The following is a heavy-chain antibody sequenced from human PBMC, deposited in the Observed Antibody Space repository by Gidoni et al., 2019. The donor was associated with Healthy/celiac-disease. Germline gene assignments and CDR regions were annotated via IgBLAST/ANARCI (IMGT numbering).Heavy chain of an antibody. J-gene: IGHJ3*02. CDR3: ARDKWELLLSLDRGHAFDI. CDR2: IYYSGST. Sequence: QVQLQESGPGLVKPSETLSLTCTVSGGSVSSGSYYWSWIRQPPGKGLEWIGYIYYSGSTNYNPSLKSRVTISVDTSKNQFSLKLSSVTAADTAVYYCARDKWELLLSLDRGHAFDIWGQGTMVTVSS. V-gene: IGHV4-61*01. CDR1: GGSVSSGSYY. D-gene: IGHD1-26*01.